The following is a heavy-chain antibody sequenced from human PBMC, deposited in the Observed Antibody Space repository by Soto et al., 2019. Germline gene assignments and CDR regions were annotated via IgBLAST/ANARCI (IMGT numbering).Heavy chain of an antibody. CDR3: ASTRANGIVVVTHFDY. V-gene: IGHV1-69*06. D-gene: IGHD3-22*01. J-gene: IGHJ4*02. CDR2: IIPIFGTA. Sequence: SVKVSCKASGGTFSSYAISWVRQAPGQGLEWMGGIIPIFGTANYAQKFQGRVTITADKSTSTAYMELSSLRSEDTAVYYCASTRANGIVVVTHFDYWGRGTLVTVSS. CDR1: GGTFSSYA.